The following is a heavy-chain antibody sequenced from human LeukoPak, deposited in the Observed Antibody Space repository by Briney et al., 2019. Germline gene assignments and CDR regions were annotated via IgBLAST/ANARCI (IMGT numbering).Heavy chain of an antibody. J-gene: IGHJ5*02. D-gene: IGHD3-3*01. Sequence: PSQTLSLTCTVSGGSITSGTSYWSWIRQPGGKGPEWIGRIYHSGSTNYNPSLKSRVTISVDTSKNQFSLKLSSVTAADTAVYYCARESEGFTIFGVVSNWFDPWGQGTLVTVSS. CDR3: ARESEGFTIFGVVSNWFDP. CDR2: IYHSGST. CDR1: GGSITSGTSY. V-gene: IGHV4-61*02.